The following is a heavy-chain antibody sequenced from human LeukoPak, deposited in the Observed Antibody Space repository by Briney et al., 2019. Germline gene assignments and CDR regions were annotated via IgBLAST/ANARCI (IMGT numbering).Heavy chain of an antibody. D-gene: IGHD6-19*01. Sequence: SETLSLTCTVSGYSISSGYYWDWIRQPPGKGLEWIGSIYHSGSTYYNPSLKSRVTISVDTSKNQFSLKLASVTAADTAVYYCARVGYSSGWSGRPFDYWGQGTLVTVSS. V-gene: IGHV4-38-2*02. CDR3: ARVGYSSGWSGRPFDY. CDR1: GYSISSGYY. CDR2: IYHSGST. J-gene: IGHJ4*02.